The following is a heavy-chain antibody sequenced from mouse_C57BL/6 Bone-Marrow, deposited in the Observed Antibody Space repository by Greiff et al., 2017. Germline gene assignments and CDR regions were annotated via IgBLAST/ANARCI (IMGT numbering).Heavy chain of an antibody. D-gene: IGHD2-1*01. Sequence: VQLQQSGAELARPGASVKLSCKASGYTFTSYGISWVKQRTGPGLEWIGEIYPRSGNTYYNQKFKGKATLTADKSSSTAYMELCSLTSEDSAVYFCARWGNPYYFDYWGQGTTLTVSS. V-gene: IGHV1-81*01. J-gene: IGHJ2*01. CDR3: ARWGNPYYFDY. CDR2: IYPRSGNT. CDR1: GYTFTSYG.